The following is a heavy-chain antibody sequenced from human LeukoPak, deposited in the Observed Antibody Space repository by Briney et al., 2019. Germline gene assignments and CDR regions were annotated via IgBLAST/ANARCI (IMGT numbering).Heavy chain of an antibody. J-gene: IGHJ5*02. CDR2: MNTDGGST. D-gene: IGHD3-22*01. CDR3: AREMYYYDSSGYYPA. V-gene: IGHV3-74*01. CDR1: GFTFSNYW. Sequence: GGSLRLSCAASGFTFSNYWMHWVRQAPGKGLVWVSRMNTDGGSTTYADSVKGRFTISRDNAKNTLYLQMNSLRAEDTAVYYCAREMYYYDSSGYYPAWGQGTLVTVSS.